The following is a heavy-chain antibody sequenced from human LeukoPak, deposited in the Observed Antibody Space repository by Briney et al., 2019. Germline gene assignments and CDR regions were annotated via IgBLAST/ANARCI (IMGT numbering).Heavy chain of an antibody. CDR2: LYSGGST. CDR1: GVIVSSNY. D-gene: IGHD6-13*01. J-gene: IGHJ4*02. CDR3: ARAPRMVHFDY. Sequence: GGSLRLSCAASGVIVSSNYMTWVRQAPGKGLEWVLVLYSGGSTYYADSVKGRFTISRDNSKNTLYLQLNSLRAEDTAVYYCARAPRMVHFDYWGQGTLVTVSS. V-gene: IGHV3-53*01.